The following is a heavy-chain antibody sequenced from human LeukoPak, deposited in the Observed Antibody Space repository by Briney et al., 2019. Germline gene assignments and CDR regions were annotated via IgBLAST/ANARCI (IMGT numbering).Heavy chain of an antibody. CDR2: IWYDGSNK. CDR1: GFTFSSYG. D-gene: IGHD1-26*01. CDR3: ARDRWELRGAFDI. Sequence: GGSLRLSCAASGFTFSSYGMHWVRQAPGKGLEWVAVIWYDGSNKYYADSVKGRFTISRDNSKNTLYLQMNSLRAEDTAVYYCARDRWELRGAFDIWGQGTMVTVSS. J-gene: IGHJ3*02. V-gene: IGHV3-33*01.